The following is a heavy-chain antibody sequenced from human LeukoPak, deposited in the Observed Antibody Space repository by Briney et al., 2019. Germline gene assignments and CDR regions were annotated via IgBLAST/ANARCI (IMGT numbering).Heavy chain of an antibody. CDR3: ARLRPSIGAAGTFDY. V-gene: IGHV4-59*08. CDR1: GGSISSYY. D-gene: IGHD6-13*01. J-gene: IGHJ4*02. CDR2: IYYTGST. Sequence: SETLSLTCTVSGGSISSYYWSWIRQPPGKGLEWIGYIYYTGSTKYNASLKSRVTISVDTSRNQFSLKVSSVTAADTAVYYCARLRPSIGAAGTFDYWGQGTLVTVSS.